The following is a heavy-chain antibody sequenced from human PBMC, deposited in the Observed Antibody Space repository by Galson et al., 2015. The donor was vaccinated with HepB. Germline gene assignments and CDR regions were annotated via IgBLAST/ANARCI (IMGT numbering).Heavy chain of an antibody. V-gene: IGHV3-23*01. CDR1: GFTFSSYA. Sequence: SLRLSCAASGFTFSSYAMSWVRQAPGKGLEWVSAISGSGGSTYYADSVKGRFTISRDNSKNTLYLQMNSLRAEDTTVYYCAKDPLHGGIMITFGGVIVSLAFDFWGQGTLVTVSS. CDR3: AKDPLHGGIMITFGGVIVSLAFDF. D-gene: IGHD3-16*02. CDR2: ISGSGGST. J-gene: IGHJ4*02.